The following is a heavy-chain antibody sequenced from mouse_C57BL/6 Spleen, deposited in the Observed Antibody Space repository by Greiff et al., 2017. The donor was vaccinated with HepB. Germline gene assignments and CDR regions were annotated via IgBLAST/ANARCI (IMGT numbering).Heavy chain of an antibody. V-gene: IGHV1-64*01. CDR3: ARLDNLLLPSMDY. J-gene: IGHJ4*01. D-gene: IGHD1-1*01. Sequence: QVQLQQPGAELVKPGASVKLSCKASGYTFTSYWMHWVKQRPGQGLEWIGMIHPNSGSTNYNEKFKSKATLTVDKSSSTAYMQLSSLTSEDSAVYYCARLDNLLLPSMDYWGQGTSVTVSS. CDR2: IHPNSGST. CDR1: GYTFTSYW.